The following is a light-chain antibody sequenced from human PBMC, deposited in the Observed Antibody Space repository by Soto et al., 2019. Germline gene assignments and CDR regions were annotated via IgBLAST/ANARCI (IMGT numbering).Light chain of an antibody. V-gene: IGKV3-11*01. CDR3: QQRNAWPRNT. CDR1: QSVPSY. Sequence: EIVLTQFPATLSLSPGDRATISCRASQSVPSYLAWYQQKPGQAPRLLVYDISNRATGIPARFTGSGSGTDFTLTISSLEPEDSAVYYCQQRNAWPRNTFGQGTKLQI. J-gene: IGKJ2*01. CDR2: DIS.